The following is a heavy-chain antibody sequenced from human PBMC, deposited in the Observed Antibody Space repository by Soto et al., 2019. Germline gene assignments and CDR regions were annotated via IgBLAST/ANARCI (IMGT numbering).Heavy chain of an antibody. CDR1: GGTFSSYT. Sequence: SVKVSCKASGGTFSSYTISWVRKAPGQGLERMGRIIPILGIANYAQKFQGRVTITADKSTSTAYMALSSLRSEDTAVYYCARGPDYFWGSYRPKWFYPCAQRSLVTVS. CDR2: IIPILGIA. CDR3: ARGPDYFWGSYRPKWFYP. D-gene: IGHD3-16*02. J-gene: IGHJ5*01. V-gene: IGHV1-69*02.